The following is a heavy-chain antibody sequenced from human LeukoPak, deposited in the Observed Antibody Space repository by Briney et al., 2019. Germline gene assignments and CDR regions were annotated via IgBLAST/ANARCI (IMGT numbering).Heavy chain of an antibody. CDR1: GFTFSSYG. J-gene: IGHJ4*02. V-gene: IGHV3-30*03. CDR3: ARGPGSSSWDIDVDY. CDR2: ISYDGSNK. D-gene: IGHD6-13*01. Sequence: GGSLRLSCAASGFTFSSYGMHWVRQAPGKGLEWVAVISYDGSNKYYADSVKGRFTISRDNSKNTLYLQMNSLRAEDTAVYYCARGPGSSSWDIDVDYWGQGTLVTVSS.